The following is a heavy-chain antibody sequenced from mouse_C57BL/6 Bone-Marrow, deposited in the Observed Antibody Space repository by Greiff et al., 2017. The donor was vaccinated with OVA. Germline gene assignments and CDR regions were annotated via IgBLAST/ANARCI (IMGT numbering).Heavy chain of an antibody. CDR2: ISYDGSN. V-gene: IGHV3-6*01. CDR3: AREGYYGIPYYFDY. Sequence: EVKLVESGPGLVKPSQSLSLTCSVTGYSITSGYYWNWIRQFPGNKLEWMGYISYDGSNNYNPSLKNRISITRDTSKNQFFLKLNSVTTEDTATYYCAREGYYGIPYYFDYWGQGTTLTVSS. J-gene: IGHJ2*01. CDR1: GYSITSGYY. D-gene: IGHD1-1*01.